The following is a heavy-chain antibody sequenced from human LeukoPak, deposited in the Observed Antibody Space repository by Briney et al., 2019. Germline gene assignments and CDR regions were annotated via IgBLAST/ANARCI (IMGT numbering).Heavy chain of an antibody. J-gene: IGHJ5*02. D-gene: IGHD6-19*01. CDR3: ARQWLVPSVDWFDP. CDR1: GFTFSSYA. CDR2: ISYDGSNK. Sequence: GGSLRLSCAASGFTFSSYAMHWVRQAPGKGLEWVAVISYDGSNKYYADSVKGRFTISRDNSKNTLYLQMNSLRAEDTAVYYCARQWLVPSVDWFDPWGQGTLVTVSS. V-gene: IGHV3-30-3*01.